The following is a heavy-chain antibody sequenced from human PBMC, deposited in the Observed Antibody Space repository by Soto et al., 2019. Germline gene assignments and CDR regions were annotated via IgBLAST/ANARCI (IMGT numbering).Heavy chain of an antibody. Sequence: SETLSLTFTVSFFSISSDDWSWIRQPPGKGLEWVGYINYSGRTNYYAALERHVTTSADTSKKHSPLQLRSVPAADTAGYYCARVYRHSSGWDYFDYWGQGTLVTVSS. CDR2: INYSGRT. D-gene: IGHD6-19*01. CDR3: ARVYRHSSGWDYFDY. J-gene: IGHJ4*02. V-gene: IGHV4-59*01. CDR1: FFSISSDD.